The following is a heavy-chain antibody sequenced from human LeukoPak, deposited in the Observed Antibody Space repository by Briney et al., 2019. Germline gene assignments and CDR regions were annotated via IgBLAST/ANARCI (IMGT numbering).Heavy chain of an antibody. J-gene: IGHJ4*02. CDR2: INHSGST. D-gene: IGHD6-19*01. CDR1: GGSFSGYY. CDR3: ARHPLFEQWLVNFDY. V-gene: IGHV4-34*01. Sequence: SETLSLTCAVYGGSFSGYYWSWIRQPPGKGLEWIGEINHSGSTNYNPSPKSRVTISVDTSKNQFSLKLSSVTAADTAVYYCARHPLFEQWLVNFDYWGQGTLVTVSS.